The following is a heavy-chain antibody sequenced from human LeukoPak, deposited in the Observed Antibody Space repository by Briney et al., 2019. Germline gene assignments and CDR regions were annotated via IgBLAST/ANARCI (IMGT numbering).Heavy chain of an antibody. V-gene: IGHV3-33*01. Sequence: GGSLRLSCAASGFTFSSYGMHWVRQAPGKGLEWAAVIWYDGSNKYYADSVKGRFTISRDNSKNTLYLQMNSLRAEDTAVYYCARVLDGYTDYWGQGTLVTVSS. CDR2: IWYDGSNK. D-gene: IGHD5-24*01. CDR3: ARVLDGYTDY. CDR1: GFTFSSYG. J-gene: IGHJ4*02.